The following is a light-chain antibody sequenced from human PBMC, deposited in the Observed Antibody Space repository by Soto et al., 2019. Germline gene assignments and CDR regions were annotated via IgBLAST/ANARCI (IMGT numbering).Light chain of an antibody. V-gene: IGKV3-11*01. Sequence: EIVLTQSPATLSLSPGERAIRSCRASQSVSGYLAWYQQKPGQAPRLLIYDASKRATGIPARFSGSGSGTDFTLTISRLEPEDFAVYYCQQRSNWPITFGQGTRLEIK. J-gene: IGKJ5*01. CDR1: QSVSGY. CDR3: QQRSNWPIT. CDR2: DAS.